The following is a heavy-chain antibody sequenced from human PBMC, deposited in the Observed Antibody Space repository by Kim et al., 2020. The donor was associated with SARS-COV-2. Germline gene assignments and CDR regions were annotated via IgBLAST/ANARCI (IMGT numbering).Heavy chain of an antibody. CDR2: ISHDGNNK. D-gene: IGHD6-19*01. CDR1: GFTFSSYG. CDR3: AKDLSVTRIAMAGSDF. J-gene: IGHJ4*02. V-gene: IGHV3-30*18. Sequence: GGSLRLSCAASGFTFSSYGMHWVRQAPGKGLEWVAVISHDGNNKYYADSGKGRFTISRDNSRKTLYLQMNSLRAEDTAVYYCAKDLSVTRIAMAGSDFWGQGTLVIVS.